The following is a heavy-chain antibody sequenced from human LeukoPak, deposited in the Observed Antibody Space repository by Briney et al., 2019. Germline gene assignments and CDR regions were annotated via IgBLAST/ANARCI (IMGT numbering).Heavy chain of an antibody. V-gene: IGHV4-4*07. Sequence: SETLSLTCTVSGGSINSYHWSWIRQPAGRGLEWIGRIYSSGNTNYSPSLKSRVTMSVDTSKNQFSLRLSSVTAADTAVYYCASRSSIWSGYQDTLYYFDSWGQGTLVTVSS. D-gene: IGHD3-3*01. CDR1: GGSINSYH. CDR2: IYSSGNT. J-gene: IGHJ4*02. CDR3: ASRSSIWSGYQDTLYYFDS.